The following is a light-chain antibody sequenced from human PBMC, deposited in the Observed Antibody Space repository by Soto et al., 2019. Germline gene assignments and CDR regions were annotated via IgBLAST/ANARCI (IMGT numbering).Light chain of an antibody. J-gene: IGLJ2*01. CDR3: CSYAGSTSLL. Sequence: QSALTQPASVSGSPGQSITISCTGTSSDVGSYNLVSWYQQHPDKAPKLMIYDDTKRPSGVSNRFSGSKSGNTASLTLSGLQAEDEADYYCCSYAGSTSLLFGGGTKLTVL. CDR2: DDT. CDR1: SSDVGSYNL. V-gene: IGLV2-23*02.